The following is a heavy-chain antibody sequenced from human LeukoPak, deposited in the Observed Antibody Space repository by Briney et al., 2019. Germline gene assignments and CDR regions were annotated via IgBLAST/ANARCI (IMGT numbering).Heavy chain of an antibody. CDR1: GASITTYY. V-gene: IGHV4-4*07. CDR2: IFTGGTT. Sequence: SETLSLTCTVSGASITTYYWSWIRQPAGKGLEWIGRIFTGGTTNYNPSLKSRVTLSVDTSENQLSLKLGSVTAADTAVYYCARDLGGYSSGSYFYYMDLWGKGTTVTVSS. CDR3: ARDLGGYSSGSYFYYMDL. J-gene: IGHJ6*03. D-gene: IGHD5-18*01.